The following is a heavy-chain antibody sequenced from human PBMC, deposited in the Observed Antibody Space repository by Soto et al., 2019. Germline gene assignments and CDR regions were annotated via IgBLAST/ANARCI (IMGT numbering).Heavy chain of an antibody. Sequence: PSETLSLTCAVYGGSFSAYHWSWIRQPPGKGLEWIGEINHSGGANYNPSLESRVTISLDTSRNQFALQLTSVTAADTAVYYCARERRVVGGYSSSWYDYFDYWGQGDLVTVSS. V-gene: IGHV4-34*01. D-gene: IGHD6-13*01. CDR1: GGSFSAYH. CDR2: INHSGGA. J-gene: IGHJ4*02. CDR3: ARERRVVGGYSSSWYDYFDY.